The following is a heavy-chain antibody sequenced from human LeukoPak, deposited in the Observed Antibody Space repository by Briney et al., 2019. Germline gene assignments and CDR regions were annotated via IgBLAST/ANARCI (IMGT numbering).Heavy chain of an antibody. CDR3: AREGTHYYDSSGPFGY. Sequence: GGSLRLSCARSGFTFSSYAMNWVRQAPGKGLEWVSGISGSGGSTYYAHSVKGRFTISRDNSKNTLYLQMNSLRAEDTAVYYCAREGTHYYDSSGPFGYWGQGTLVTVSS. V-gene: IGHV3-23*01. CDR1: GFTFSSYA. J-gene: IGHJ4*02. CDR2: ISGSGGST. D-gene: IGHD3-22*01.